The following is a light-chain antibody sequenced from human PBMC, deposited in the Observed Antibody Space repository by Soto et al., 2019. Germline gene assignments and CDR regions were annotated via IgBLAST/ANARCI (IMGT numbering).Light chain of an antibody. Sequence: EIVWTQSPGTLSLSPGERATLSCRASQSVSSSYLAWYQQKPGQAPRLLIYGASSRATGIPDRFSGSGSGTDFTLTISRLEPEDFAVYYCQQYGSAWTVGQGTEVEIK. CDR2: GAS. V-gene: IGKV3-20*01. CDR1: QSVSSSY. CDR3: QQYGSAWT. J-gene: IGKJ1*01.